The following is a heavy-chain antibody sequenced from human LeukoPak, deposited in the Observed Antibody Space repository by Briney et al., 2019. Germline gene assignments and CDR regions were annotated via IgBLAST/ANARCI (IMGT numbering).Heavy chain of an antibody. Sequence: SETLSLTCTVSGGSISSYYWSWIRQPAGKGLEWIGRIYTSGSTNYNPSLKSRVTMSVDTSKNQFSLNLSSVTAADTAVYYCARGSAAEGSDWFDPWGQGTLVTVSS. CDR3: ARGSAAEGSDWFDP. CDR2: IYTSGST. J-gene: IGHJ5*02. CDR1: GGSISSYY. D-gene: IGHD6-25*01. V-gene: IGHV4-4*07.